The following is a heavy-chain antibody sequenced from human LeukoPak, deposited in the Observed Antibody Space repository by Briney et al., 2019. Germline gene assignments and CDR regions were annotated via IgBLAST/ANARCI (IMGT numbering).Heavy chain of an antibody. J-gene: IGHJ4*02. CDR2: IRSKANNYAT. Sequence: GGSLRLSCAASGFTFSGSAMHWVRQASGKGLEWVGRIRSKANNYATACAASVKGRFTISREDSKNTAYLQMNSLKTEDTAVYYCTRRNKDDSSGYYYDWGQGTLVTVSS. CDR3: TRRNKDDSSGYYYD. V-gene: IGHV3-73*01. CDR1: GFTFSGSA. D-gene: IGHD3-22*01.